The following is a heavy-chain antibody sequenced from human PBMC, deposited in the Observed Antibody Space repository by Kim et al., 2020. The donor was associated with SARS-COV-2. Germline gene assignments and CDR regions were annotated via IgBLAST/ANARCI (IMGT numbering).Heavy chain of an antibody. D-gene: IGHD6-19*01. CDR2: IKEDESEK. CDR1: GFTFSSYW. V-gene: IGHV3-7*01. CDR3: ARLDYSGGWYVDY. Sequence: GGSLRLSCAASGFTFSSYWMSWDRQAPGRGLEWVANIKEDESEKYYAGSVRGRFTTSRDNAKKSLSLQMNSLRAEDTAVYYCARLDYSGGWYVDYWGQGTRVTVSS. J-gene: IGHJ4*02.